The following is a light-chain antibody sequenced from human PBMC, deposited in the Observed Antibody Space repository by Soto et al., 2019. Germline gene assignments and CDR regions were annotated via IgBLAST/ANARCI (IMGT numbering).Light chain of an antibody. V-gene: IGKV3-11*01. J-gene: IGKJ1*01. CDR1: QSLSSY. CDR3: QQRSNWPWT. Sequence: EIVLTQSQATLSLSPGERATLSCRASQSLSSYLAWYRQKPGQAPRLLIYDTSNRATGIPARFSGSGSGTDFTLTISSLEPEDFAVYYCQQRSNWPWTFGQGTNVDIK. CDR2: DTS.